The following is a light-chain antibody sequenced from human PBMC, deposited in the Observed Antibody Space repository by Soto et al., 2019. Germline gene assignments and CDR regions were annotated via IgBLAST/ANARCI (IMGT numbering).Light chain of an antibody. J-gene: IGKJ2*02. CDR2: DAS. Sequence: DIQMTQSPSSLSASVGDRVTISCQASQDISNYLNWYQQKPGKAPKVLIYDASNGETGAPSRFSGSGSGTDFTFTISSLQPEDIATYYCQQYAYLPRTFGQGTKLEIK. CDR1: QDISNY. CDR3: QQYAYLPRT. V-gene: IGKV1-33*01.